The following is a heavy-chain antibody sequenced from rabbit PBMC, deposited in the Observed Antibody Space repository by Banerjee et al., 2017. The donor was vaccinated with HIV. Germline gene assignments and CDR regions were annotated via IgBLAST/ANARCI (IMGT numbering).Heavy chain of an antibody. CDR3: ARGITRYAGHGVATALDYFNL. V-gene: IGHV1S40*01. D-gene: IGHD4-2*01. J-gene: IGHJ4*01. CDR2: IDTSSGST. CDR1: GFSFSNSYY. Sequence: QSLEESGGDLVKPGASLTLTCTASGFSFSNSYYMCWVRQAPGKGLEWIACIDTSSGSTYYASWAKGRFTISKTSSTTVTLQMTSLTAADTATYFCARGITRYAGHGVATALDYFNLWGPGTLVTVS.